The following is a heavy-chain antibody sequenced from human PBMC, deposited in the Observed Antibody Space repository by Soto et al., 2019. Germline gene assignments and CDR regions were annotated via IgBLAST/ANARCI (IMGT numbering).Heavy chain of an antibody. Sequence: PGGTLRLSWSGSGFTVSGYDMHWVRQAPGEGLEHVSTLSSNGIGTYYADSVKGRFTFSRDTSKNTLYLQMSSLRTEDTAVYYCVKDMGQAAVGIRYPYGLDVWGLGTTVTVSS. J-gene: IGHJ6*02. CDR1: GFTVSGYD. CDR2: LSSNGIGT. CDR3: VKDMGQAAVGIRYPYGLDV. V-gene: IGHV3-64D*06. D-gene: IGHD6-13*01.